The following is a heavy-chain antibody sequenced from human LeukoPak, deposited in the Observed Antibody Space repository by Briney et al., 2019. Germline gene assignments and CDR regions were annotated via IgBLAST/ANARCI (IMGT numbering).Heavy chain of an antibody. J-gene: IGHJ6*03. Sequence: PGRSLRLSCAASGFTFSRLGMQWVRQAPGKGLEWVAMIWHDGSVEEYAASVKGRSTISRDNSRDTLFLQMNRLRDDDTAVYYCAKEGDQFRGYLDAWGKGTTVTVSS. V-gene: IGHV3-33*06. D-gene: IGHD3-16*01. CDR3: AKEGDQFRGYLDA. CDR1: GFTFSRLG. CDR2: IWHDGSVE.